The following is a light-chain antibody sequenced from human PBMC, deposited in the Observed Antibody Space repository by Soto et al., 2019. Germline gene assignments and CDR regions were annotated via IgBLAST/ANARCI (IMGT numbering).Light chain of an antibody. V-gene: IGKV3-11*01. Sequence: EIVLTQSPATLSLSPGERATLSCRASQSVSSYLAWYQQKPGQAPRLLIYDASNRATGIPARFSGSGSGTDFTLTISSLEPEDCAVYYCQQYYNWPRTFGQGTRLEI. CDR3: QQYYNWPRT. J-gene: IGKJ5*01. CDR1: QSVSSY. CDR2: DAS.